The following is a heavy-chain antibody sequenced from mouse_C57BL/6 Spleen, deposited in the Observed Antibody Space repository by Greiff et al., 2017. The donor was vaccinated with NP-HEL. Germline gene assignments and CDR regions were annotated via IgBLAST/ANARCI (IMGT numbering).Heavy chain of an antibody. D-gene: IGHD4-1*01. CDR1: GYTFTGYW. V-gene: IGHV1-9*01. J-gene: IGHJ2*01. CDR2: ILPGSGST. CDR3: ARSGSNWDGGYYFDY. Sequence: LVESGAELMKPGASVKLSCKATGYTFTGYWIEWVKQRPGHGLEWIGEILPGSGSTNYNEKFKGKATFTADTSSNTAYMQLSSLTTEDSAIYYCARSGSNWDGGYYFDYWGQGTTLTVSS.